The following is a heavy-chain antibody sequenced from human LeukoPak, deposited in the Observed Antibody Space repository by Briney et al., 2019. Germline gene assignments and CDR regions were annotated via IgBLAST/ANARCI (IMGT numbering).Heavy chain of an antibody. Sequence: PGGSLRLSCAASGFTFATYAMSWVRQAPGKGLEWVSTLSDSGGDTYYADSVKGRFTISRDNSKNTLYLQMNSLRAEDTAVYYCARGVESGIAGVLYGMDVWGQGTTVTVSS. CDR1: GFTFATYA. J-gene: IGHJ6*02. CDR3: ARGVESGIAGVLYGMDV. V-gene: IGHV3-23*01. CDR2: LSDSGGDT. D-gene: IGHD2-15*01.